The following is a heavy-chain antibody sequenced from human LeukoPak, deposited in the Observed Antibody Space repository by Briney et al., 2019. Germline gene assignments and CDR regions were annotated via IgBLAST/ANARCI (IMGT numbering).Heavy chain of an antibody. CDR1: GYSISSGYY. J-gene: IGHJ4*02. V-gene: IGHV4-38-2*02. Sequence: SETLSLTCTVSGYSISSGYYWGWIRQPPGKGLEWIGSIYHSGSTYYNPSLKSRVTISVDTSKNQFSLKLSSVTAADTAVYYCARSTIMYDSSGYYYPNYFDYWGQGTLVTVSS. CDR3: ARSTIMYDSSGYYYPNYFDY. CDR2: IYHSGST. D-gene: IGHD3-22*01.